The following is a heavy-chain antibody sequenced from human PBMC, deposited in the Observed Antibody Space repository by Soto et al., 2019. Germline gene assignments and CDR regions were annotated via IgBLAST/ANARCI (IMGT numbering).Heavy chain of an antibody. J-gene: IGHJ4*02. CDR1: GFPFSAYG. V-gene: IGHV3-33*01. CDR2: IYYDGNNK. Sequence: QVHLVESGGGVVQPGRSLRLSCAASGFPFSAYGMHWVRQAPGKGLEWLAMIYYDGNNKYYAPSVEGRFTISMDNSKNTLYLQMNSLRVEDTAVYYCARVGGTVTSDYWGQGTLVIVSS. CDR3: ARVGGTVTSDY. D-gene: IGHD4-17*01.